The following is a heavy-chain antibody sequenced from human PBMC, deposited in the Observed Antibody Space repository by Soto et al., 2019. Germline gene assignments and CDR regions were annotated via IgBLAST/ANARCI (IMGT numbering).Heavy chain of an antibody. Sequence: GGSLRLSCAASGFTFSSYGMHWVRQAPGKGLEWVAVISYDGSNKYYADSVKGRFTISRDNSKNTLYLQMNSLRAEDTAVYYCEKDSPIKRTNSPGGYWGQGTLVTVSS. CDR3: EKDSPIKRTNSPGGY. V-gene: IGHV3-30*18. D-gene: IGHD2-15*01. CDR1: GFTFSSYG. CDR2: ISYDGSNK. J-gene: IGHJ4*02.